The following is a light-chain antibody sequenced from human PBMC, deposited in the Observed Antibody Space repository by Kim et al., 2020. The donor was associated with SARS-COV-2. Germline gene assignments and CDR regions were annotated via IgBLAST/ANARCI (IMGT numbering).Light chain of an antibody. CDR2: AAS. J-gene: IGKJ1*01. CDR1: QGSSDD. CDR3: QRNNSAAHT. V-gene: IGKV1-27*01. Sequence: ACTGDRVPTTRRASQGSSDDLACYQQRPGEGPKLLFYAASTSQSVVPHRGSGSGALTDFTLTISRLHPEDVSNYYCQRNNSAAHTFGQGAKVDIK.